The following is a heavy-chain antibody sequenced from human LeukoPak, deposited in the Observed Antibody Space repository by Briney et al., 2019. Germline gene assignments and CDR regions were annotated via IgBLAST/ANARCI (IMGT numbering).Heavy chain of an antibody. V-gene: IGHV3-66*02. CDR2: IYSGGST. D-gene: IGHD6-6*01. Sequence: GGSLRLSCAASGFTVSSNYMSWVRQAPGKGLEWVSVIYSGGSTYYADSAKGRFTISRDNSKNTLYLQMNSLRAEDTAVYYCARRAARRGGDDYWGQGTLVTVSS. J-gene: IGHJ4*02. CDR1: GFTVSSNY. CDR3: ARRAARRGGDDY.